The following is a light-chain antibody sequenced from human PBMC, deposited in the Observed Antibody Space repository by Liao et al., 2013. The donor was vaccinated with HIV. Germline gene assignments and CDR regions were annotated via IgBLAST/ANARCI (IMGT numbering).Light chain of an antibody. CDR2: YDS. J-gene: IGLJ1*01. Sequence: SYELTQPPSVSVAPGKTATITCEGDSIGRKSVHWYQQAPGQAPVLVIYYDSDRPSGIPERFSGSNSGNTATLTISRVEAGDEADYYCQAWDSSTAVFGTGTKVTVL. CDR1: SIGRKS. V-gene: IGLV3-21*01. CDR3: QAWDSSTAV.